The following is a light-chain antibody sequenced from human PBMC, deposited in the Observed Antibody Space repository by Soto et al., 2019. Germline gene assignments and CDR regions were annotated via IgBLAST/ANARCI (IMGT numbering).Light chain of an antibody. V-gene: IGKV3-20*01. Sequence: EIVLTQSPGTLSLSPGERATLSCRASQSVSSSYFAWYQQRFGQAPRLLIYGASSRATGIPDRFSGSGSGTDFTLTISRLAPEDFAVYYCQQYGSSSWTFGPGTKVDIK. CDR1: QSVSSSY. CDR2: GAS. J-gene: IGKJ1*01. CDR3: QQYGSSSWT.